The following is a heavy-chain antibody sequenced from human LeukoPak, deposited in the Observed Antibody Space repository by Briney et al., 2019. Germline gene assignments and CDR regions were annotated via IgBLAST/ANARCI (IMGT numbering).Heavy chain of an antibody. CDR3: ANVVVVAATRGQ. J-gene: IGHJ4*02. CDR2: INSDGSST. CDR1: GFTFSNYW. D-gene: IGHD2-15*01. Sequence: GGSLRLSCAASGFTFSNYWMHWVRQVPGKGLVWVSRINSDGSSTSYADFVKGRFTISRDNAKNTLYLQMNSLRAEDTAVYYCANVVVVAATRGQWGQGTLVTVSS. V-gene: IGHV3-74*01.